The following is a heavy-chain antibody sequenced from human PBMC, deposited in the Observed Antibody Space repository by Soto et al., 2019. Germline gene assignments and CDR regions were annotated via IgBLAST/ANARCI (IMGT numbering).Heavy chain of an antibody. V-gene: IGHV5-51*01. D-gene: IGHD3-22*01. CDR1: GYSFTSYW. CDR3: ARNTHYYDSSGNAFDI. Sequence: GESLKISCKGSGYSFTSYWIGCVRQMPGKGLEWMGIIYPGDSDTRYSPSFQGQVTISADKSISTAYLQWSSLKASDTAMYYCARNTHYYDSSGNAFDIWGQGTMVTVSS. CDR2: IYPGDSDT. J-gene: IGHJ3*02.